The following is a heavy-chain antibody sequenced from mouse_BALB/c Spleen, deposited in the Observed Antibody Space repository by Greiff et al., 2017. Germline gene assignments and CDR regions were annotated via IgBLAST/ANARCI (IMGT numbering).Heavy chain of an antibody. CDR3: TREATTYYYAMDY. D-gene: IGHD3-2*02. Sequence: QVQLQQPGAELVRPGASVKLSCKASGYTFTSYWINWVKQRPGQGLEWIGNIYPSDSYTNYNQKFKDKATLTVDKSSSTAYMQLSSPTSEDSAVYYCTREATTYYYAMDYWGQGTSVTVSS. J-gene: IGHJ4*01. CDR2: IYPSDSYT. V-gene: IGHV1-69*02. CDR1: GYTFTSYW.